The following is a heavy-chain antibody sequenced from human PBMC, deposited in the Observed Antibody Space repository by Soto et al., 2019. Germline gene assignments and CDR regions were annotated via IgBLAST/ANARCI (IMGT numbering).Heavy chain of an antibody. J-gene: IGHJ6*02. CDR1: GGSISSGGYS. CDR3: ARQGFGALHGLVDV. D-gene: IGHD3-10*01. Sequence: SETLSLTCAVSGGSISSGGYSWSWIRQPPGKGLEWIGYIYHSGSTYYNPSLKSRVTISVDRSKNQFSLKLSSVAATDTAVYYCARQGFGALHGLVDVWGQGTTVTVSS. V-gene: IGHV4-30-2*01. CDR2: IYHSGST.